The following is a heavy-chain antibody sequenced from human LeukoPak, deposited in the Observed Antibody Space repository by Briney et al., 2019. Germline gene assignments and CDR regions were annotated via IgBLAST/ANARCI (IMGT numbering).Heavy chain of an antibody. CDR1: GFTFRSYG. D-gene: IGHD3-10*01. CDR2: ISYDGSNK. J-gene: IGHJ6*02. CDR3: AKGFYGVTMVPEKYYYGMDV. V-gene: IGHV3-30*18. Sequence: QPGRSLRLSCAASGFTFRSYGMHWVRQAPGKGLEWVAVISYDGSNKYYADSVKGRFTISRDNSKNTLYLQMNSLRAEDTAVYYCAKGFYGVTMVPEKYYYGMDVWGQGTTVTVS.